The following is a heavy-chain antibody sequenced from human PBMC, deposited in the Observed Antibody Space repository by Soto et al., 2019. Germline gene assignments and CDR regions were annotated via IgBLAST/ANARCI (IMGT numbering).Heavy chain of an antibody. D-gene: IGHD3-10*01. Sequence: GASVNVSFKASGYAFSHYGISWVRQAPGQGLELMGWIGAYNGDTNYAQKLQGRITMTTDTSTGTAYMELRSLRSDDTAVYLCVCDLDGSHSYYTAFWGQRTLVTVSS. CDR2: IGAYNGDT. J-gene: IGHJ4*01. CDR1: GYAFSHYG. CDR3: VCDLDGSHSYYTAF. V-gene: IGHV1-18*01.